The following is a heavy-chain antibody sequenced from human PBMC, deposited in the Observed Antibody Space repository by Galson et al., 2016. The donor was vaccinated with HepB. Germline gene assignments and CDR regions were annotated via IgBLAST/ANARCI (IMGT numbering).Heavy chain of an antibody. CDR2: FYGGGTI. CDR1: GFTVSSNH. D-gene: IGHD5-18*01. Sequence: SLRLSCAASGFTVSSNHMSWVRQAPGKGLEWVSVFYGGGTINYADSVKGRFTVSRENSENTLFLHMNSLRADDTAVYYCARQRPEYNYAYDYWGQGTLVTVSS. J-gene: IGHJ4*02. CDR3: ARQRPEYNYAYDY. V-gene: IGHV3-53*01.